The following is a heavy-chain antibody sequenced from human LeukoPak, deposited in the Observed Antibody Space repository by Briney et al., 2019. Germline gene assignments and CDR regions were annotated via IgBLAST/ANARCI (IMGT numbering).Heavy chain of an antibody. CDR2: IYYSGST. CDR3: ASGYSSSSPLY. CDR1: GYSISSGYY. V-gene: IGHV4-38-2*02. D-gene: IGHD6-6*01. Sequence: SETLSLTCTVSGYSISSGYYWGWIRQPPGKGLEWIGYIYYSGSTNYNPSLKSRVTISVDTSKNQFSLKLSSVTAADTAVYYCASGYSSSSPLYWGQGTLVTVSS. J-gene: IGHJ4*02.